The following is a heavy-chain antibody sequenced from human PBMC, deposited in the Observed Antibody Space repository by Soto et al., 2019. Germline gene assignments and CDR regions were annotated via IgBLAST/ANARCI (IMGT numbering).Heavy chain of an antibody. CDR3: ARDSFGGDY. V-gene: IGHV3-30*04. J-gene: IGHJ4*02. Sequence: QVHLIESGGGVVQPGRSLRLSCEASGFIFSTYAMHWVRQAPGKGLEWVAVISYDGRNEYYADSVKGRFTISRDNSKNTLYVKMNSLRPEDTAVYYCARDSFGGDYWVQGTLVTVSS. CDR2: ISYDGRNE. CDR1: GFIFSTYA. D-gene: IGHD3-3*01.